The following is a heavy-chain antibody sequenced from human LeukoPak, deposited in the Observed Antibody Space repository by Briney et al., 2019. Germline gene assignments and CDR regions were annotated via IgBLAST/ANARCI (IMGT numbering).Heavy chain of an antibody. J-gene: IGHJ4*02. V-gene: IGHV4-59*01. Sequence: SSETLSLTCTVSGGSISSFYWSWIRQPPGKGLEWIGYIYYSGSTNYNPSLKSRVTISVDTSKNQFSLKLSSVTAADTAVYYCARGSGSYYGFDYWGQGTLVTVSS. CDR3: ARGSGSYYGFDY. D-gene: IGHD1-26*01. CDR1: GGSISSFY. CDR2: IYYSGST.